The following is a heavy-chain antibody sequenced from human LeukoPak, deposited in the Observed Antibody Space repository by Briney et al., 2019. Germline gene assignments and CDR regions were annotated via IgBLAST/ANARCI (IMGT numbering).Heavy chain of an antibody. CDR3: ARIDYYDSSGYAFDI. CDR1: GFTFDDYG. Sequence: GGSLRLSCAASGFTFDDYGMSWVRQVPGKGLEWVSGINWNGGSTGYADSVKGRFTISRDNAKNSLYLQMNSLRAEDTALYYCARIDYYDSSGYAFDIWGQGTMVTVSS. CDR2: INWNGGST. D-gene: IGHD3-22*01. J-gene: IGHJ3*02. V-gene: IGHV3-20*04.